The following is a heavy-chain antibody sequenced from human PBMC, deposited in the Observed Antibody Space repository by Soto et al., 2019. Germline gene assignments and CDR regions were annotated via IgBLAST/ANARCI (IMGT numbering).Heavy chain of an antibody. CDR1: GYTFTSYY. CDR3: ARDVFPIDDSSWFPGLDY. J-gene: IGHJ4*02. V-gene: IGHV1-46*01. Sequence: ASVKVSCKASGYTFTSYYMHWVRQAPGQGLEWMGIINPSGGSTSYAQKFQGRVTMTRDTSTSTVYMELSSLRSEDTAVYYCARDVFPIDDSSWFPGLDYWGQGTLVTVSS. D-gene: IGHD3-22*01. CDR2: INPSGGST.